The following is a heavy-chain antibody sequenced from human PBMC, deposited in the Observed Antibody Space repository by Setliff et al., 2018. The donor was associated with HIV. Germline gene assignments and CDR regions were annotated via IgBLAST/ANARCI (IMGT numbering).Heavy chain of an antibody. J-gene: IGHJ4*02. CDR2: IIPIFNTA. CDR1: GGTFSLYA. D-gene: IGHD6-19*01. CDR3: ARGSCSGCYLSDY. Sequence: SVKVSCKASGGTFSLYAINWVRQAPGQGLEWMGGIIPIFNTANYAQKFQGRVTITRDTSANTAYMELSSLRSEDTDIYYCARGSCSGCYLSDYWGLGTLVTVSS. V-gene: IGHV1-69*05.